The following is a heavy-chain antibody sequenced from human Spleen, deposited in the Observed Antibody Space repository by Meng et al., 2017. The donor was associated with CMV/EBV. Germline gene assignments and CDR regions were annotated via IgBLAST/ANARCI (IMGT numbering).Heavy chain of an antibody. V-gene: IGHV4-34*01. Sequence: SETLSLTCAVYGGSFSGYYWSWIRQPPGKGLEWIGEINHSGSNNYNPSLKSRVTISVDTSKNQFSLKLSSVTAADTAVYYCARGSRYCSSTSCYNWFDPWGQGTLVTVSS. CDR1: GGSFSGYY. J-gene: IGHJ5*02. D-gene: IGHD2-2*01. CDR3: ARGSRYCSSTSCYNWFDP. CDR2: INHSGSN.